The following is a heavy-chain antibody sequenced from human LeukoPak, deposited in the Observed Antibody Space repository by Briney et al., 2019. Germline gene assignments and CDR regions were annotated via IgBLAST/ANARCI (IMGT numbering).Heavy chain of an antibody. Sequence: PGRSLRLSCAASGFTFDDYAMHWVRQAPGKGLEWVSGISWNSGSIGYADSVKGRFTISRDNAKNSLYLQMNSLRAEDTALYYCAKSFTIFGVVITPHFDYWGQGTPVTVSS. D-gene: IGHD3-3*01. CDR1: GFTFDDYA. V-gene: IGHV3-9*01. J-gene: IGHJ4*02. CDR3: AKSFTIFGVVITPHFDY. CDR2: ISWNSGSI.